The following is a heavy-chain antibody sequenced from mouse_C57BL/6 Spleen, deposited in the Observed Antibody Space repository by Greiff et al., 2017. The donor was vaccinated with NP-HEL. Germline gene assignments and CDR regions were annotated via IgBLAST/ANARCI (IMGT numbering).Heavy chain of an antibody. CDR2: INPSSGYT. V-gene: IGHV1-7*01. CDR1: GYTFTSYW. Sequence: QVQLQQSGAELAKPGASVKLSCKASGYTFTSYWMHWVKQRPGQGLEWIGYINPSSGYTKYNQKFKDKATLTEDKSSSTAYMQLSSLTYADSAVYYCARRVCYGSYDAMDYWGKGTSVTVSS. J-gene: IGHJ4*01. D-gene: IGHD2-1*01. CDR3: ARRVCYGSYDAMDY.